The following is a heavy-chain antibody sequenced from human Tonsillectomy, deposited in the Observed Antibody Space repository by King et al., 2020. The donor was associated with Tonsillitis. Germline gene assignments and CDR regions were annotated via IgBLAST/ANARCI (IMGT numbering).Heavy chain of an antibody. CDR1: GFAFSSYA. J-gene: IGHJ6*02. Sequence: VQLVEFGGAWVQPGGSLRLSCAASGFAFSSYAMSWVRQAPGKGPEWVSDITDSGANTYYADSVEGRPTISRDNSKNTLYLQMNSLRAEDTAIYYCARGSWGVGPYYGMDVWGRGTTVTVSS. CDR2: ITDSGANT. CDR3: ARGSWGVGPYYGMDV. D-gene: IGHD1-26*01. V-gene: IGHV3-23*04.